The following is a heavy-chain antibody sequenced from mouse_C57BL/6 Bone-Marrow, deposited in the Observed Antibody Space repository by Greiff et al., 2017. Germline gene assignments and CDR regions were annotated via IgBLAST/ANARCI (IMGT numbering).Heavy chain of an antibody. CDR3: ARRDYYGSSYRGIYYAMDY. J-gene: IGHJ4*01. V-gene: IGHV1-18*01. CDR2: INPNNGGT. Sequence: VQLQQSGPELVKPGASVKIPCKASGYTFTDYNMDWVKQSHGKSLEWIGDINPNNGGTIYNQKFKGKATLTVDKSSSTAYMELRSLTSEDTAVYYCARRDYYGSSYRGIYYAMDYWGQGTSVTVSS. CDR1: GYTFTDYN. D-gene: IGHD1-1*01.